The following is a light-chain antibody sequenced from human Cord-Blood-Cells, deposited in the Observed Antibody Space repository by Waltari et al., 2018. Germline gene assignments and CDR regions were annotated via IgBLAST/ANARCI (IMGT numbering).Light chain of an antibody. CDR3: QQYDNLPPT. J-gene: IGKJ5*01. V-gene: IGKV1-33*01. Sequence: IQMTQSPSSLYAAVGDRVTITCQASQHISNYLNWYQQKPGKPPKLLIYDASNLETGVQSRFSGSGSGTDCTVTSSSLQPEDIATYYCQQYDNLPPTVGQGTRLEIK. CDR2: DAS. CDR1: QHISNY.